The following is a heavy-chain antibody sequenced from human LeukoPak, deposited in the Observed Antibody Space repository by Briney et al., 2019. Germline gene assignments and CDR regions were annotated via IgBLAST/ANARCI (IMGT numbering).Heavy chain of an antibody. D-gene: IGHD3-22*01. CDR1: GYSISSGYY. CDR2: IYHSGST. Sequence: SETLSLTCAVSGYSISSGYYWGWIRQPPGKGLEWIGSIYHSGSTYYNPSLKSRVTISVDTSKNQFSLKLSSVTAADTAVYYCARETYYYDSSGYLSIGAFDIWGQGTMVNVSS. V-gene: IGHV4-38-2*02. J-gene: IGHJ3*02. CDR3: ARETYYYDSSGYLSIGAFDI.